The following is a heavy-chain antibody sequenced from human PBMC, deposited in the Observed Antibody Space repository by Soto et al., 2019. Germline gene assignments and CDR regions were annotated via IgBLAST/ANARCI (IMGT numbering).Heavy chain of an antibody. J-gene: IGHJ6*02. CDR3: ARDQGWFGARTNRYYYYGTDV. Sequence: LKVSCKTSGYTFTSNAIHWVRQAPGQRLEWMGCINAGNGNTKFSKKFQGRVSLTTDTSASTAYMELSSLRSEDTAVYYCARDQGWFGARTNRYYYYGTDVWRHATTVTV. D-gene: IGHD3-10*01. V-gene: IGHV1-3*01. CDR1: GYTFTSNA. CDR2: INAGNGNT.